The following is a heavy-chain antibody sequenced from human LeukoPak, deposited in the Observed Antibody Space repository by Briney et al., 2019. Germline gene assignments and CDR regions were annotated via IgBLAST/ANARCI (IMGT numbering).Heavy chain of an antibody. CDR3: ARLTRNNYYDSSGPLDY. CDR1: GGSISSYY. Sequence: SETLSLTCTVSGGSISSYYWSWIRQPPGKGLERIGYIYYSGSTNYNPSLKSRVAISVDTSKNQFSLKLSSVTAADTAVHYCARLTRNNYYDSSGPLDYWGQGTLVTVSS. CDR2: IYYSGST. V-gene: IGHV4-59*08. D-gene: IGHD3-22*01. J-gene: IGHJ4*02.